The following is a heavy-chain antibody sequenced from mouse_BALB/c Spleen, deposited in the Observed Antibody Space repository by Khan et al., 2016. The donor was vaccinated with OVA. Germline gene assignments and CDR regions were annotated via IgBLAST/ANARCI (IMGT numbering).Heavy chain of an antibody. Sequence: EVQLVESGPGLVKPSPSLSLTCTVTGYSITSDYAWNWIRQFPGNNLEWMGYIRYSGNTKYTPSLKSRISITRDTSKNQFFLQLNSVTIEDTATYYCARIKGGDFDYWGQGTTLTVSS. CDR2: IRYSGNT. J-gene: IGHJ2*01. V-gene: IGHV3-2*02. CDR1: GYSITSDYA. CDR3: ARIKGGDFDY.